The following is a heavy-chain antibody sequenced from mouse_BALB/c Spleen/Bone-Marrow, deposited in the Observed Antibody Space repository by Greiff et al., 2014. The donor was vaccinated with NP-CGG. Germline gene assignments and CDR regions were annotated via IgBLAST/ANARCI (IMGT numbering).Heavy chain of an antibody. D-gene: IGHD2-2*01. Sequence: QVQLKESGPDLVAPSQSLSITCTVSGFSLTLYGVHWVRQSPGKGLEWLVVIWSDGTTTYNSALKSRLSISKDNSESQVFLKLNSLQTDDTAMYYCARHERGYPYAMDYWGQGTSVTVSS. V-gene: IGHV2-6-2*01. CDR2: IWSDGTT. CDR1: GFSLTLYG. CDR3: ARHERGYPYAMDY. J-gene: IGHJ4*01.